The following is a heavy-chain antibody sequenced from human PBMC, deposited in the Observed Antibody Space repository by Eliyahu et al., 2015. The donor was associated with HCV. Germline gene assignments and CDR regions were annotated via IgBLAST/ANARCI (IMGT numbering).Heavy chain of an antibody. CDR3: AKGSSGWQNNWFDP. Sequence: EVQLLESGGGLVQPGGSLRLXCXASGFXFNXYAMNWVRQGSGKGVEWVXAISASGGTTYYADSVKGRFTISRDNSKNSLYLQMNSLRAEDTAIYFCAKGSSGWQNNWFDPWGQGTLVTVSS. CDR2: ISASGGTT. D-gene: IGHD6-19*01. CDR1: GFXFNXYA. J-gene: IGHJ5*02. V-gene: IGHV3-23*01.